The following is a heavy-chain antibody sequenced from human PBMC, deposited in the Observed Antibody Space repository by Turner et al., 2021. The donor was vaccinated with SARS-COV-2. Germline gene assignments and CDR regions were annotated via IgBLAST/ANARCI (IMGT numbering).Heavy chain of an antibody. CDR2: INRNSGGT. Sequence: QVQLVQSGAEVKKPGASVKVSCKASGYTFTGYYMHWVRQAPGQGLEWMGWINRNSGGTNYVQKFQGRVTMTRDTSISTAYMEVSRLRSDDTAVYYCYRGPDAFDIWGQGTMVTVSS. V-gene: IGHV1-2*02. CDR1: GYTFTGYY. CDR3: YRGPDAFDI. D-gene: IGHD4-4*01. J-gene: IGHJ3*02.